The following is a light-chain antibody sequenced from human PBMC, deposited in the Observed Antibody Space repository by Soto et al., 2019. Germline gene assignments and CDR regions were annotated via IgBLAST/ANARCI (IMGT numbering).Light chain of an antibody. J-gene: IGLJ1*01. Sequence: QSVLTQPASVSGSPGQSITISCTGTSSDVGGYNYVSWYQQYPGKAPKLMIYEVRNRPSGVSNRFSGSKSGNTASLTISGLQAEDEADHYCSSYTSSSTLYVFGTGTKLTVL. CDR3: SSYTSSSTLYV. V-gene: IGLV2-14*01. CDR2: EVR. CDR1: SSDVGGYNY.